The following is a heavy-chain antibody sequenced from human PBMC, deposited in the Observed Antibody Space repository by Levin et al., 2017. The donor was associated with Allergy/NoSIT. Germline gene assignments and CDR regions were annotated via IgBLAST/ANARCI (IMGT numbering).Heavy chain of an antibody. V-gene: IGHV1-46*01. Sequence: GESLKISCKASGYTFTSYYMHWVRQAPGQGLEWMGIINPSGGSTSYAQKFKGRVTMTRDTSTSTVYMELSSLRSEDTAVYYCTRDPHYYGSGSYYNEGAFDIWGQGTMVTVSS. J-gene: IGHJ3*02. CDR1: GYTFTSYY. D-gene: IGHD3-10*01. CDR3: TRDPHYYGSGSYYNEGAFDI. CDR2: INPSGGST.